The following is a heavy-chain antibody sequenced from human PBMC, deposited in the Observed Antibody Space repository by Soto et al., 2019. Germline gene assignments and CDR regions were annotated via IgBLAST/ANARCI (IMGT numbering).Heavy chain of an antibody. CDR2: IYYSGST. Sequence: SETLSLTCTVSGGSISIYYWSWIRHPPGKGLEWIGYIYYSGSTNYNPSLKSRVTISVDTSKNQFSLKLSSVTAADTAVYYCARARIAAAGTGGYNWFDPWGQGTLVTVSS. CDR1: GGSISIYY. D-gene: IGHD6-13*01. CDR3: ARARIAAAGTGGYNWFDP. J-gene: IGHJ5*02. V-gene: IGHV4-59*01.